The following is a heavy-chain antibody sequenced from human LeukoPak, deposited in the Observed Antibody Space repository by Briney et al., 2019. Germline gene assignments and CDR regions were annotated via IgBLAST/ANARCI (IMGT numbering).Heavy chain of an antibody. CDR3: ARNRAFGTFDAFDM. CDR1: GFTFNDHG. CDR2: IRYDGTDE. Sequence: GGSLRLSCVASGFTFNDHGMHWVRQAPGKGLEWLAFIRYDGTDESYGASVRGRLTISRDDSLNTLYLQMDSLGHDDTAVYYCARNRAFGTFDAFDMWGQGTMVTVSS. D-gene: IGHD3-10*01. V-gene: IGHV3-30*02. J-gene: IGHJ3*02.